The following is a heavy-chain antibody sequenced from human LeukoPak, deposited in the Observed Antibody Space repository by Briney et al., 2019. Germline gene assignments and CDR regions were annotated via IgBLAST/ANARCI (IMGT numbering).Heavy chain of an antibody. Sequence: SETLSLTCTVSGGSISSGGYYWSWIRQHPGKGLEWIGYIYYSGSTYYNLSLKSRVTISVDTSKNQFSLKLSSVTAADTAVYYCARESVYYDSSGPGVHNWFDPWGQGTLVTVSS. CDR3: ARESVYYDSSGPGVHNWFDP. CDR1: GGSISSGGYY. V-gene: IGHV4-31*03. CDR2: IYYSGST. D-gene: IGHD3-22*01. J-gene: IGHJ5*02.